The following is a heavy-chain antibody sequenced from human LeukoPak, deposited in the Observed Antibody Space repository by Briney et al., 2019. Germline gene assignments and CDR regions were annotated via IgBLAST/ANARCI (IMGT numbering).Heavy chain of an antibody. CDR2: ISSSSSYI. J-gene: IGHJ4*02. CDR3: ARDTEMATIYHFDY. V-gene: IGHV3-21*01. CDR1: GFTFSSYS. D-gene: IGHD5-24*01. Sequence: SGGSLRLSCAASGFTFSSYSMNWVRQAPGKGLEWVSSISSSSSYIYYADSVKGRFTISRDNAKNSLYLQMNSLRAEDTAVYYCARDTEMATIYHFDYWGQGTLVTVSS.